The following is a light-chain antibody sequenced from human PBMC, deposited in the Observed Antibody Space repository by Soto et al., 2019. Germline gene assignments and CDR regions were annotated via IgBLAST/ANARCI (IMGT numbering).Light chain of an antibody. Sequence: QSVLTQPPSVSGAPGQRVTISCTGSSSNIGAGYDVHWYQQLPGKAPKLLIYYDDLLPSGVSDRFSGSKSGTSASLAISGLQSEDEADYYCAAWDDSLNGGVFGGGTKLTVL. CDR1: SSNIGAGYD. CDR3: AAWDDSLNGGV. V-gene: IGLV1-36*01. J-gene: IGLJ3*02. CDR2: YDD.